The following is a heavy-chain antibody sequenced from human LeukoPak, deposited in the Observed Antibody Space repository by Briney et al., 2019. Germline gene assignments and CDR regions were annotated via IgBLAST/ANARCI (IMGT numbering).Heavy chain of an antibody. CDR1: GFAVSSNY. D-gene: IGHD2-15*01. CDR3: AKLRLRIFDY. CDR2: ISGSGGST. J-gene: IGHJ4*02. V-gene: IGHV3-23*01. Sequence: GGSLRLSCAASGFAVSSNYMSWVRQAPGKGLEWVSAISGSGGSTYYADSVKGRFTISRDNSKNTLYLQMNSLRAEDTAVYYCAKLRLRIFDYWGQGTLVTVSS.